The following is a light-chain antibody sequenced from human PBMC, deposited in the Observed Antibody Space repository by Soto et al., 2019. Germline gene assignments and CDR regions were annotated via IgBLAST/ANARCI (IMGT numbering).Light chain of an antibody. CDR3: QHYSKWPPT. CDR1: QSVGTN. CDR2: PAS. V-gene: IGKV3-15*01. J-gene: IGKJ1*01. Sequence: EIVMTQSPATLSVSPGESVTLSCRASQSVGTNLAWYQQKPGQPPRLLIYPASARATGIPARFSGSGSGTYFTLTISSLLSEDFAMYYCQHYSKWPPTFGQGTKVEIK.